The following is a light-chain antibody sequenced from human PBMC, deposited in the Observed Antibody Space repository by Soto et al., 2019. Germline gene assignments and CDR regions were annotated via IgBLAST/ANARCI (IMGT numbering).Light chain of an antibody. J-gene: IGKJ4*01. Sequence: EIVLTQSPATLSLSPGERATLSCRVIQGVSVYLAWYQQKLGQPPRLLIYDAVNRAPGIPARFSGSGSGTDFTLTISSLAPEDFAVYYCQHRSDWPPTFGGGTKVEIK. CDR1: QGVSVY. CDR2: DAV. V-gene: IGKV3-11*01. CDR3: QHRSDWPPT.